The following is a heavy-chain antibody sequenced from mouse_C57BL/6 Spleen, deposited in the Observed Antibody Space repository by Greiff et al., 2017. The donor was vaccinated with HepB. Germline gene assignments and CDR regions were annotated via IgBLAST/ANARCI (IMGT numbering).Heavy chain of an antibody. V-gene: IGHV5-6*01. D-gene: IGHD1-1*01. CDR2: ISSGGSYT. J-gene: IGHJ2*01. CDR1: GFTFSSYG. Sequence: VQLVESGGDLVKPGGSLKLSCAASGFTFSSYGMSWVRQTPDKRLEWVATISSGGSYTYYPDSVKGRFTISRDNAKNTLYLQMSSLKSEDTAMYYCARPFITTVVAPYFDYWGQGTTLTVSS. CDR3: ARPFITTVVAPYFDY.